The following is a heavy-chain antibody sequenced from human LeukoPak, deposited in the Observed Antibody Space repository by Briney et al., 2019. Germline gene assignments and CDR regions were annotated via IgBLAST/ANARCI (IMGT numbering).Heavy chain of an antibody. CDR2: IYYSGST. J-gene: IGHJ6*02. CDR1: GGSISSYY. CDR3: ARVETTVTTSNYYYYGMDV. Sequence: SETLSLTCTVSGGSISSYYWSWTRQPPGKGLEWIGYIYYSGSTNYNPSLKSRVTISVDTSKNQFSLKLSSVTAADTAVYYCARVETTVTTSNYYYYGMDVWGQGTTVTVSS. D-gene: IGHD4-17*01. V-gene: IGHV4-59*01.